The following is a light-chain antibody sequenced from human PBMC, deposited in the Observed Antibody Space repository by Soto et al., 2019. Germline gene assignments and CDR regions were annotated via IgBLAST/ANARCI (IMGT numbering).Light chain of an antibody. CDR1: QSVRTW. J-gene: IGKJ2*01. V-gene: IGKV1-5*01. CDR2: DAS. Sequence: DIQMTQSPSTVSASVGDGVTITCRASQSVRTWLAWYQQKPGKAPKLLIYDASTLESGVSSGFSGSGSGTEFTLTISSLQPDDFATYYCQQYNSYPYTFGQGTKVDNK. CDR3: QQYNSYPYT.